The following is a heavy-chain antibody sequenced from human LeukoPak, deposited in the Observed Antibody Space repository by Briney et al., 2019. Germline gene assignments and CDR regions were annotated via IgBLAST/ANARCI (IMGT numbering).Heavy chain of an antibody. D-gene: IGHD2-8*01. V-gene: IGHV3-23*01. CDR1: GFTFSSYA. J-gene: IGHJ6*02. Sequence: TGGSLRLSCAASGFTFSSYAMSWVRQAPGKGLEWVSTISGSGGSTYYADSVKGRFTISRDNSKNTLYLQMNSLRAEDTAVYYCAKDSRSGCTNGVCYAVPTSYYGMDVWGQGTTVTVSS. CDR3: AKDSRSGCTNGVCYAVPTSYYGMDV. CDR2: ISGSGGST.